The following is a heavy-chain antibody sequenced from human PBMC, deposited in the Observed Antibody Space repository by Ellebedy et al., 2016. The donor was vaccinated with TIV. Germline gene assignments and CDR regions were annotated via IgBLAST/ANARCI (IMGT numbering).Heavy chain of an antibody. V-gene: IGHV3-11*06. J-gene: IGHJ2*01. CDR2: ISDSSNYR. CDR3: ARIGADYGISYWDFDL. Sequence: PGGSLRLSCAASGFRFRDYYMSWIRQSPGKGLEWVSYISDSSNYRNYADSVKGRFTISRDNAKNSLFLQVNSLRAEDTAVYYCARIGADYGISYWDFDLWGRGTLVSVSS. D-gene: IGHD4-17*01. CDR1: GFRFRDYY.